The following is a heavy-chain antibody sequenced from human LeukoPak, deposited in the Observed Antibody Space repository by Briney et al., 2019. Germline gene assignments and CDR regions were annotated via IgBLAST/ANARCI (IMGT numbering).Heavy chain of an antibody. J-gene: IGHJ6*03. CDR1: GYSISSGYY. V-gene: IGHV4-38-2*01. CDR3: ARQHDSYHYYYLDV. CDR2: LYHSDSI. Sequence: SETLSLTCAVSGYSISSGYYWIWIRQPPGKGLEWIGSLYHSDSIYYNPSLESRVTMSVATYKTQFSLKLSFVTAAATAVSYCARQHDSYHYYYLDVWGTGTTVTVSS. D-gene: IGHD6-13*01.